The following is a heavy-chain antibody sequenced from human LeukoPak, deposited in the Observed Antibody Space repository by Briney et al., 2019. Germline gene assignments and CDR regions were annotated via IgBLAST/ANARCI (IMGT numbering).Heavy chain of an antibody. CDR2: IKQDGSEK. Sequence: GGSLRLSCAASGFTFSSYWMSWVRQAPGKGLEWVADIKQDGSEKYYVDSVKGRFTISRDNAKNSLYLQMNSLRAEDTAVYYCARDTGDGYYYFDYWGQGTLVTVSS. CDR1: GFTFSSYW. CDR3: ARDTGDGYYYFDY. J-gene: IGHJ4*02. V-gene: IGHV3-7*01. D-gene: IGHD5-24*01.